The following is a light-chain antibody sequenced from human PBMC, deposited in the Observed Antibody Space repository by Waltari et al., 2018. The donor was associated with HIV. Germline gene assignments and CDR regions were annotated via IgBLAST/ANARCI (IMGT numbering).Light chain of an antibody. Sequence: QSALTQPASVSWSPGQSITLSCTGTSSDVSGYNYVSWYQQHPGKAPKLMIYEVSNRPSGVSNRFSGSKSGNTASLTISGLQAEDEADYYCSSYTSSSTWVFGGGTKLTVL. J-gene: IGLJ3*02. CDR1: SSDVSGYNY. V-gene: IGLV2-14*01. CDR2: EVS. CDR3: SSYTSSSTWV.